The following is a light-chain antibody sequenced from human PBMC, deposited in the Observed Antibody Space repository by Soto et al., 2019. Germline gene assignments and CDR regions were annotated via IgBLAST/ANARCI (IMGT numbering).Light chain of an antibody. CDR3: QHYNSYSEA. Sequence: DIQMTQSPSTLSGSVGDRVTITCRASQTISSWLAWYQQKPGKAPKLLIYKASTLKSGVPSRFSGSGAGTESTLTISSLQPDDFATHYCQHYNSYSEAFGQGTKVDIK. CDR2: KAS. CDR1: QTISSW. V-gene: IGKV1-5*03. J-gene: IGKJ1*01.